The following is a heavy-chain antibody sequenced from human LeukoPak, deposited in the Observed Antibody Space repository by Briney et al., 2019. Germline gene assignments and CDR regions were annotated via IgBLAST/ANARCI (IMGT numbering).Heavy chain of an antibody. Sequence: GGSLRLSCAASGFTFSDYTMNWVRQPPGKGLEWVSFISSSSGYVYYADSVKGRFTISRDNAKNSVYLQMNSLRAEDTAVYYCAKASPYYDILTGYSPSYYYMDVWGKGTTVTISS. D-gene: IGHD3-9*01. J-gene: IGHJ6*03. CDR3: AKASPYYDILTGYSPSYYYMDV. CDR1: GFTFSDYT. V-gene: IGHV3-21*01. CDR2: ISSSSGYV.